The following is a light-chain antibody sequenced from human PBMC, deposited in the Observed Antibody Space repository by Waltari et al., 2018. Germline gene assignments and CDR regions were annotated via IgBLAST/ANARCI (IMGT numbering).Light chain of an antibody. CDR2: ELS. CDR3: SSYTSSSTYV. J-gene: IGLJ1*01. V-gene: IGLV2-14*01. Sequence: QSALTQPASVSGSPGQSITISCTGTSSDVGGYNYVPWYQQHPGKAPKLMIYELSNRASGVANRFSGSQAGNTASLTISGLQAEDEADYYCSSYTSSSTYVFGTGTKVTVL. CDR1: SSDVGGYNY.